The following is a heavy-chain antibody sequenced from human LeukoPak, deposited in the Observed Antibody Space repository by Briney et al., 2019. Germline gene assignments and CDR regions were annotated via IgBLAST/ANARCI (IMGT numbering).Heavy chain of an antibody. D-gene: IGHD3-22*01. CDR1: GFTFDDYA. V-gene: IGHV3-9*03. CDR2: ISWNSGSI. CDR3: AKDYEADYYDSSGSGGFDI. Sequence: PGGSLRLSCAASGFTFDDYAMHWVRQAPGKDLEWVSGISWNSGSIDYADSVKGRFTISRDNAKNSLYLQMNSLRAEDMALYYCAKDYEADYYDSSGSGGFDIWGQGTMVTVSS. J-gene: IGHJ3*02.